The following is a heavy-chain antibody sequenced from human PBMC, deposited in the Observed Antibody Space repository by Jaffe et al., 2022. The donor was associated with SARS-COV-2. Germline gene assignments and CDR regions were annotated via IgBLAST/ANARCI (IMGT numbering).Heavy chain of an antibody. V-gene: IGHV1-2*02. CDR3: ARGIAVAPQEHYYGMDV. D-gene: IGHD6-19*01. Sequence: QVQLVQSGAEVKKPGASVKVSCKASGYTFTGYYMHWVRQAPGQGLEWMGWINPNSGGTNYAQKFQGRVTMTRDTSISTAYMELSRLRSDDTAVYYCARGIAVAPQEHYYGMDVWGQGTTVTVSS. CDR2: INPNSGGT. J-gene: IGHJ6*02. CDR1: GYTFTGYY.